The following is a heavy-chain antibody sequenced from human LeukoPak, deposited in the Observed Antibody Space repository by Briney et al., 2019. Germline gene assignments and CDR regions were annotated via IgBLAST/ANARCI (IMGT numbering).Heavy chain of an antibody. CDR2: ISGSGGST. Sequence: PGGSLRLSCAASGFTFSSYAMSWVRQAPGKGLEWVSAISGSGGSTYYADSVKGRFIISRDNARNSLFLQMNSLRAEDTAVYYCARDPTMVRGVINYFDYWGHGTLVTVSS. J-gene: IGHJ4*01. CDR3: ARDPTMVRGVINYFDY. V-gene: IGHV3-23*01. D-gene: IGHD3-10*01. CDR1: GFTFSSYA.